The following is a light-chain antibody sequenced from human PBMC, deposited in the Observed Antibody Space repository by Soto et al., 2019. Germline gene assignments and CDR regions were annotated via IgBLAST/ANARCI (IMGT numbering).Light chain of an antibody. Sequence: QLVLTQSPSASASLGASVKLTCTLSSGHSSYAIAWHQQQPEKGPRYLMKLKSDGSHYKGDGIPDRFSGSSSGAERYLTISSLQSEDEADYYCQTWGTGIVVFGGGTKLTVL. J-gene: IGLJ2*01. V-gene: IGLV4-69*01. CDR2: LKSDGSH. CDR1: SGHSSYA. CDR3: QTWGTGIVV.